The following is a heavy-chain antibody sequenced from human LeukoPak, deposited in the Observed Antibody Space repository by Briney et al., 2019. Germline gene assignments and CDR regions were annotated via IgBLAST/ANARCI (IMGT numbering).Heavy chain of an antibody. D-gene: IGHD4-17*01. Sequence: ASVKVSCKASGYTFTSYGISWVRQAPGQGLEWMGWISAYNGNTNYAQKLQGRVTMTRDTSINTAYMELSRLRSDDTAVYYCAREHYGDYVVDYWGQGTLVTVSS. CDR2: ISAYNGNT. J-gene: IGHJ4*02. V-gene: IGHV1-18*01. CDR1: GYTFTSYG. CDR3: AREHYGDYVVDY.